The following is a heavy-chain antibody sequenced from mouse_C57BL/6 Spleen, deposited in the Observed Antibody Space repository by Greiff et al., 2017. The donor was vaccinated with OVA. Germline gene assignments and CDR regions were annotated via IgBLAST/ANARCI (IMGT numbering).Heavy chain of an antibody. CDR3: ARRGSGPWFAY. CDR1: GYTFTSYW. V-gene: IGHV1-69*01. D-gene: IGHD3-2*02. CDR2: IDPSDSYT. J-gene: IGHJ3*01. Sequence: QVQLQQPGAELVMPGASVKLSCKASGYTFTSYWMHWVKQRPGQGLEWIGEIDPSDSYTNYNHKFKGKSTLTVDKSSSTAYMQLSSLTSEDSAVYYCARRGSGPWFAYWGQGTLVTVSA.